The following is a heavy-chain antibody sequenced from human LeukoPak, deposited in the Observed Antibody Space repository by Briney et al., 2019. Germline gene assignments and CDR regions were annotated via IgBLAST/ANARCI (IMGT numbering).Heavy chain of an antibody. J-gene: IGHJ4*02. CDR1: GFNLDDYA. CDR2: ISRNSDSI. CDR3: AKDPILQLWSPPFDY. V-gene: IGHV3-9*01. D-gene: IGHD5-18*01. Sequence: PGRSLRLSCAASGFNLDDYAMHWVRPAPGEGLEGVSGISRNSDSIGYADSVKGRFTNSRDNSKNTLYLQMNSLRAEDTAVYYCAKDPILQLWSPPFDYWGQGTLVTVSS.